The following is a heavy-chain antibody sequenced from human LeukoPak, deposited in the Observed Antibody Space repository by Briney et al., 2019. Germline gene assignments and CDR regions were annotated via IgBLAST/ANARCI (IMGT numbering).Heavy chain of an antibody. D-gene: IGHD3-22*01. Sequence: PGGSLRLSCVASGFTFSSYEMNWVRQAPGKGLEGVSYISSSGSTIYYADSVKGRFTISRDNAKNSLYLQMNSLRAEDTAVYYCARLNHYYDSSGYYDWFDPWGQGTLVTVSS. CDR3: ARLNHYYDSSGYYDWFDP. CDR1: GFTFSSYE. V-gene: IGHV3-48*03. CDR2: ISSSGSTI. J-gene: IGHJ5*02.